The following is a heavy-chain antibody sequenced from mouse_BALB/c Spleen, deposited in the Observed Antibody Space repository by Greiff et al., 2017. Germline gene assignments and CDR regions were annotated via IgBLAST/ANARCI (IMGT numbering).Heavy chain of an antibody. CDR1: GFNIKDTY. CDR2: IDPANGNT. Sequence: EVKLVESGAELVKPGASVKLSCTASGFNIKDTYMHWVKQRPEQGLEWIGRIDPANGNTKYDPKFQGKATITADTSSNTAYLQLSSLTSEDTAVYYCARSMDYGSSYRAYWGQGTLVTVSA. CDR3: ARSMDYGSSYRAY. D-gene: IGHD1-1*01. J-gene: IGHJ3*01. V-gene: IGHV14-3*02.